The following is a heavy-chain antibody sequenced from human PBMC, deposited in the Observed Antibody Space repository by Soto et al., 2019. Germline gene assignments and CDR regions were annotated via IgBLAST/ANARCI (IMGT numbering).Heavy chain of an antibody. V-gene: IGHV4-31*03. Sequence: QVQLLESGPGLVKPSQTLSLTCTVSGGSISSGGYYWSWIRQHPGKGLEWIGYIYYSGSTYYNPSLKSRVTILVDTSKNQFSLKLSSVTAADTAVYYCARGPGIMAKIDYWGQGTLVTVSS. CDR1: GGSISSGGYY. CDR2: IYYSGST. J-gene: IGHJ4*02. CDR3: ARGPGIMAKIDY. D-gene: IGHD3-16*01.